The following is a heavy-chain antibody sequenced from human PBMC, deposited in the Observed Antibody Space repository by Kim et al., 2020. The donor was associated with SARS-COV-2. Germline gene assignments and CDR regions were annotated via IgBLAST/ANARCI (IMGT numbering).Heavy chain of an antibody. CDR3: ARDRGLDPLDNYVSGREDGMDV. D-gene: IGHD3-10*01. J-gene: IGHJ6*02. Sequence: SETLSLTCTVSGGSISSGNSYWSWIRQHPGKGLEWIGYIYYSGNTYYNPSLKSRVSISVDRSKNQFSLKLSSVTAADTAVYYCARDRGLDPLDNYVSGREDGMDVWGQGTTVTVSS. CDR1: GGSISSGNSY. V-gene: IGHV4-31*03. CDR2: IYYSGNT.